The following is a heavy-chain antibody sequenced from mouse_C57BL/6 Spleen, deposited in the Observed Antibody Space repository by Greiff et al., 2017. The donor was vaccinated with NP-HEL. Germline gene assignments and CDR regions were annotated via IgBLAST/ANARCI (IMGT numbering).Heavy chain of an antibody. Sequence: VQLQQPGAELVKPGASVKLSCKASGYTFTSYWMHWVKQRPGQGLEWIGMIHPNSGSTNYNEKFKSKATLTVDKSSSTAYMQLSSLTSEDSAVYYCARTDYYGSSGKAMDYWGQGTSVTVSS. V-gene: IGHV1-64*01. CDR3: ARTDYYGSSGKAMDY. CDR1: GYTFTSYW. J-gene: IGHJ4*01. CDR2: IHPNSGST. D-gene: IGHD1-1*01.